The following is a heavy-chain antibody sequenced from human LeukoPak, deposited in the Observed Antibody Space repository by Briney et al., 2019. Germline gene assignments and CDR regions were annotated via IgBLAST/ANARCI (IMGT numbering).Heavy chain of an antibody. V-gene: IGHV5-51*01. D-gene: IGHD3-3*01. J-gene: IGHJ3*02. CDR3: ARRTIFGVVIDAFDI. CDR1: GYSFTSYW. Sequence: GESLKISCKGSGYSFTSYWIGWVRQMPGKGLEWMGIIYPGDSDTRYSPSFQGQVTISADKSISTAYLQWSSLKASDTAMYYCARRTIFGVVIDAFDIRGQGTMVTVSS. CDR2: IYPGDSDT.